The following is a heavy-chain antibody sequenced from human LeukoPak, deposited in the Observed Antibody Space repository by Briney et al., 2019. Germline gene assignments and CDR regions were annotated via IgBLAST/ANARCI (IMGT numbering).Heavy chain of an antibody. V-gene: IGHV4-38-2*02. CDR2: FYHSGST. D-gene: IGHD3-9*01. J-gene: IGHJ2*01. CDR3: AREMYYDILTGNLYWYFDL. Sequence: PSETLSLTCAVYVGSFSGYTWGWIRQPPGKGLEWIGSFYHSGSTYYNPSLRSRITISVDTSKNQFSLNLSSVTAADTAVYYCAREMYYDILTGNLYWYFDLWGRGTLVTVSS. CDR1: VGSFSGYT.